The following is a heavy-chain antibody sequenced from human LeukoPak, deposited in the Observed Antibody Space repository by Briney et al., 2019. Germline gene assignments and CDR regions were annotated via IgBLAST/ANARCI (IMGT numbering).Heavy chain of an antibody. CDR3: AISSGWYLGNFDY. Sequence: GGSLRLSCAASGFTVSSNYMSWVRQAPGKGLEWVSVIYSGGSTYYADSVKGRFTISRDNSKNTLYLQMNSQRAVDTAVYYCAISSGWYLGNFDYWGQGTLVTVSS. V-gene: IGHV3-53*01. CDR2: IYSGGST. J-gene: IGHJ4*02. D-gene: IGHD6-19*01. CDR1: GFTVSSNY.